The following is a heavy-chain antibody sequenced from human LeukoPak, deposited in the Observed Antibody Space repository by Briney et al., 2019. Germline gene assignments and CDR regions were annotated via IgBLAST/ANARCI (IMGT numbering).Heavy chain of an antibody. V-gene: IGHV4-59*12. J-gene: IGHJ4*02. CDR2: IYYSGST. Sequence: SETLSLTCTVSGGSITNYYWSWVRQPPGKGLEWIGFIYYSGSTNYNPSLKSRVTMSVDTSKNQFSLNLSSVTAADTAVYYCARELGGSIDYWGQGTLVTVSS. D-gene: IGHD3-16*01. CDR3: ARELGGSIDY. CDR1: GGSITNYY.